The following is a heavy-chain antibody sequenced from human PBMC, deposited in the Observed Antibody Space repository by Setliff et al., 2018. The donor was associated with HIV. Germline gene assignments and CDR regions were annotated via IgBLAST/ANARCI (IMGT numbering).Heavy chain of an antibody. CDR2: INSASGGT. CDR3: ARSFSGRYFWSGYYTGPDPKGENAFDI. V-gene: IGHV1-2*02. Sequence: ASVKVSCKASGYTVTDYYIHWVRQAPGQGLEWMGWINSASGGTNYAQNFQGRVTVTRDTSINTAYVELNSLKSDDTAVYYCARSFSGRYFWSGYYTGPDPKGENAFDIWGQGTMVTVSS. J-gene: IGHJ3*02. D-gene: IGHD3-3*01. CDR1: GYTVTDYY.